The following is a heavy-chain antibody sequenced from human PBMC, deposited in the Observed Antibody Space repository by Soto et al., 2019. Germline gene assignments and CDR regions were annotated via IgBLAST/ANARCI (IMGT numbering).Heavy chain of an antibody. CDR1: GYSFTSYW. CDR2: IDPSDSYT. J-gene: IGHJ3*02. V-gene: IGHV5-10-1*01. CDR3: ARSQMRSNGLDAFDI. Sequence: GESLKISCKGSGYSFTSYWISWVRQMPGKGLEWMGRIDPSDSYTNYSPSFQGHVTISADKSISTAYLQWSSLKASDAAMYYCARSQMRSNGLDAFDISGQATMVTVSS.